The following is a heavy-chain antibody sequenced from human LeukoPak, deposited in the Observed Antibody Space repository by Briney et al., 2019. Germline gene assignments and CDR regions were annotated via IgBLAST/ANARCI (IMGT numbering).Heavy chain of an antibody. D-gene: IGHD3-10*01. CDR1: GFTFSNAW. V-gene: IGHV3-53*01. Sequence: GGSLRLSCATSGFTFSNAWMTWVRQAQGKGLEWVSVIYSGGSTYYADSVKGRFTISRDNSKNTLYLQMNSLRAEDTAVYYCAKGAMVRGVLDYWGQGTLVTVSS. J-gene: IGHJ4*02. CDR2: IYSGGST. CDR3: AKGAMVRGVLDY.